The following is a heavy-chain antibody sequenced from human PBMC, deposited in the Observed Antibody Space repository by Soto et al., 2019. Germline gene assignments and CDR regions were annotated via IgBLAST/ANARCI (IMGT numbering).Heavy chain of an antibody. V-gene: IGHV1-69*01. J-gene: IGHJ4*02. CDR3: AREYYDYVWESYRQYFFDY. CDR2: IIPIFGTA. Sequence: IWGVGESPEKRLEWMGGIIPIFGTANYAQKFQGRVTITADESTSTAYMELSSLRSEDTAVYYCAREYYDYVWESYRQYFFDYWGQPTLV. D-gene: IGHD3-16*02.